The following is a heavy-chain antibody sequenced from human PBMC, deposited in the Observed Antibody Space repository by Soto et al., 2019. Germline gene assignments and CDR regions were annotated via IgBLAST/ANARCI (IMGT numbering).Heavy chain of an antibody. Sequence: QVQLQQWGAGLLKPSETLSLTCAVYGGSFSGYYWSWIRQPPGKGLEWIGEINHSGSTNYNPSLKSRVTISVDTSKNQFSLKLSSGTAADTAVYYCASSPRIAPYCSSTSCSFFDYWCQGPLVTVSS. CDR3: ASSPRIAPYCSSTSCSFFDY. D-gene: IGHD2-2*01. J-gene: IGHJ4*02. CDR2: INHSGST. CDR1: GGSFSGYY. V-gene: IGHV4-34*01.